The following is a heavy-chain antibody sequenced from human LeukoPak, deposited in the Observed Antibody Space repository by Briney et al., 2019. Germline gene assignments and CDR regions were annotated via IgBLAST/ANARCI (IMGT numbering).Heavy chain of an antibody. Sequence: ASVTVSCKTSGYRFSDYYMHWVRQAPGQGLEWMGWVNSNTGGTHYAQKFEGRVTMTRDTSISTAYMELSRLKSDDTAVYYCARGYCSGGSCYHFESWGQGTLVTVSS. CDR1: GYRFSDYY. CDR2: VNSNTGGT. J-gene: IGHJ4*02. V-gene: IGHV1-2*02. CDR3: ARGYCSGGSCYHFES. D-gene: IGHD2-15*01.